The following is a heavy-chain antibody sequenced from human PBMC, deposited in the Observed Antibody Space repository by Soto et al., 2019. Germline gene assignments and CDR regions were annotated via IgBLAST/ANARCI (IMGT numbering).Heavy chain of an antibody. CDR1: GFTFSSYS. J-gene: IGHJ5*02. CDR3: ARVSSSWYDGDDWFDP. Sequence: GGSLRLSCAASGFTFSSYSMNWVRQAPGKGLEWVSSISSSSSYIYYADSVKGRFTISRDNEKNSLYLQMNSLRDEDTAVYYCARVSSSWYDGDDWFDPWGQGTLVTVSS. D-gene: IGHD6-13*01. CDR2: ISSSSSYI. V-gene: IGHV3-21*01.